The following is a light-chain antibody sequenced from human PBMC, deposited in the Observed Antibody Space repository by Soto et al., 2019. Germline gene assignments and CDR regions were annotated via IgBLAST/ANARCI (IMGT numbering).Light chain of an antibody. V-gene: IGKV3-20*01. CDR1: QSLSSNF. CDR3: QQYDSSPRT. Sequence: EIVLTQSPGTLSLSPGERATLSCRASQSLSSNFLAWYQQKPGQAPRLLIYDTSSRATGIPDRFSGSGSGTDFTLTISRLEPEDFAVYHCQQYDSSPRTFGQATKVDIK. CDR2: DTS. J-gene: IGKJ1*01.